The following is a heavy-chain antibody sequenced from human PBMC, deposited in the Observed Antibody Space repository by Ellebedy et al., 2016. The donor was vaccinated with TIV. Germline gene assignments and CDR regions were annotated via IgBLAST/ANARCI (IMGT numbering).Heavy chain of an antibody. CDR2: IKQDGSET. CDR1: GFTFSTYW. J-gene: IGHJ4*02. CDR3: AGGLSDYGDFELDY. Sequence: GGSLRLSCAASGFTFSTYWMNWVRQAPGKGLEWVANIKQDGSETNYVDSVRGRFTVPRDNGKKSLYLQLSSLRVDDTAVYYCAGGLSDYGDFELDYWGQGTLVTVSS. D-gene: IGHD4-17*01. V-gene: IGHV3-7*03.